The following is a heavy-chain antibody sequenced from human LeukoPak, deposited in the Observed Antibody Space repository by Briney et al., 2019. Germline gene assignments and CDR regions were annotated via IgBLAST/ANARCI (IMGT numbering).Heavy chain of an antibody. Sequence: SETLSLTCTVSGGSISSYYWSWLRQPPGKGLEWIGYIYYSGSTNYNPSLKSRATLSVDTSKNQLSLRLSSLTAADTAVYYCARWSSSWYSFDYWGQGALVTVSS. V-gene: IGHV4-59*01. J-gene: IGHJ4*02. CDR2: IYYSGST. CDR1: GGSISSYY. D-gene: IGHD6-13*01. CDR3: ARWSSSWYSFDY.